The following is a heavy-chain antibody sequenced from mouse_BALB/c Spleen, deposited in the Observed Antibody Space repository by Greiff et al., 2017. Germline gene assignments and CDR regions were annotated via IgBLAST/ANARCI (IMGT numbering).Heavy chain of an antibody. J-gene: IGHJ2*01. Sequence: EVQVVESGPGLVKPSQSLSLTCSVTGYSITSGYYWNWIRQFPGNKLEWMGYISYDGSNNYNPSLKNRISITRDTSKNQFFLKLNSVTTEDTATYYCARDETFDYWGQGTTLTVSS. CDR2: ISYDGSN. CDR3: ARDETFDY. CDR1: GYSITSGYY. V-gene: IGHV3-6*02.